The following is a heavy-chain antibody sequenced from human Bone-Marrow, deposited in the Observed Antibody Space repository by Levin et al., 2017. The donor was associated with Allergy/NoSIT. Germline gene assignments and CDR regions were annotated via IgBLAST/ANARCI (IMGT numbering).Heavy chain of an antibody. V-gene: IGHV3-23*01. CDR3: ANSKALRAFAI. CDR2: ISGSDGGT. Sequence: GESLKISCAASGFTFSGYVMSWVRQGPGKGLEWVSSISGSDGGTYYADSVKGRFTISRDDSRDTLYLLMNSLRAEDTAIYYCANSKALRAFAIWGQGTMVTVSS. J-gene: IGHJ3*02. CDR1: GFTFSGYV. D-gene: IGHD3-9*01.